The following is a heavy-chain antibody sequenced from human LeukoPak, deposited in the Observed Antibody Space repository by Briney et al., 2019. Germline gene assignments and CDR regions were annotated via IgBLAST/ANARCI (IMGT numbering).Heavy chain of an antibody. CDR2: ISSSGSTI. J-gene: IGHJ3*02. CDR1: GFTFSDYY. Sequence: GGSLRLSCAASGFTFSDYYMSWIRQAPGKGLEWVSYISSSGSTIYYADSVKGRFTISRDNAKNSLYLQMNTVRAEETAVYYCARTAGGGPIYAFDIWAKGQWSPSLQ. V-gene: IGHV3-11*04. CDR3: ARTAGGGPIYAFDI. D-gene: IGHD3-9*01.